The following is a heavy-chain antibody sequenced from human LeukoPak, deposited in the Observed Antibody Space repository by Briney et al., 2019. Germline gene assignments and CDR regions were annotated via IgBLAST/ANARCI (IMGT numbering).Heavy chain of an antibody. CDR3: AKVYGSGWYFDY. Sequence: PGGSLRLSCAASGFSFSSYSMSWVRQAPGKGLGWVSLISSNGGGTFYADSVKGRFIISRDNSKNTLFLLMNSLRAEDTAIYYCAKVYGSGWYFDYWGQGTLVTVSS. V-gene: IGHV3-23*01. CDR1: GFSFSSYS. D-gene: IGHD6-19*01. J-gene: IGHJ4*02. CDR2: ISSNGGGT.